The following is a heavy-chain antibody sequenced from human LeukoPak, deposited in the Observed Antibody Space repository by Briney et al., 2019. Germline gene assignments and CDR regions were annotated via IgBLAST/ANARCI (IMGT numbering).Heavy chain of an antibody. V-gene: IGHV3-53*01. J-gene: IGHJ3*02. Sequence: GGSLRLSCAASGFTLSKNYMSWVRQAPGKGLEWVSLIYSSGSTDYADSVKGRFTISRDNSKNTLYLQMNSLRDEDTAVYYCARGGDIVGTSRSAFDIWGQGTMVTVSS. CDR1: GFTLSKNY. CDR3: ARGGDIVGTSRSAFDI. D-gene: IGHD1-26*01. CDR2: IYSSGST.